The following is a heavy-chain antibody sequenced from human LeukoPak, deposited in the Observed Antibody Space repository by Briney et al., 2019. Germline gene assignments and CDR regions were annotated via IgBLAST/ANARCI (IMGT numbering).Heavy chain of an antibody. J-gene: IGHJ5*02. CDR2: IRYDGSNK. V-gene: IGHV3-30*02. D-gene: IGHD3-22*01. CDR1: GFTFSSHG. Sequence: GGSLRLSCAASGFTFSSHGMHWVRQAPGKGLEWVAFIRYDGSNKYYADSVKGRFTISRDNSKNTLYLQMNSLRAEDTAVYYCAKPKHHMIVLGDWFDPWGQGTLVTVSS. CDR3: AKPKHHMIVLGDWFDP.